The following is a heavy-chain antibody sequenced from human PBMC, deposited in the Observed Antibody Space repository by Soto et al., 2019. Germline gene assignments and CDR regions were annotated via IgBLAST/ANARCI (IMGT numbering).Heavy chain of an antibody. CDR1: GFTFDSYA. CDR2: ISSSGGST. Sequence: EVQLLESGGGLVQPGGSLRLSCAASGFTFDSYALSWVRQTPGKGLEWVSAISSSGGSTHYADSVKGRFTISRDNSKNTLYLQMSSLRADDTAVYYCAKGGRILLVIFTKSFDYWGQGTLVTVSS. D-gene: IGHD3-9*01. V-gene: IGHV3-23*01. J-gene: IGHJ4*02. CDR3: AKGGRILLVIFTKSFDY.